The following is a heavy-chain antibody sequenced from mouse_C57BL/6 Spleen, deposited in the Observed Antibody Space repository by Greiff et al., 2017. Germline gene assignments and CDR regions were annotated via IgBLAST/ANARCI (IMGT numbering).Heavy chain of an antibody. CDR1: GYTFTSYG. D-gene: IGHD1-1*01. Sequence: VKLVESGAELARPGASVKLSCKASGYTFTSYGISWVKQRTGQGLEWIGEIYPRSGNTYYNEKFKGKATLTADKSSSTAYMELRSLTSEDSAVYFCASYYYGSSYGAMDYWGQGTSVTVSS. CDR2: IYPRSGNT. J-gene: IGHJ4*01. CDR3: ASYYYGSSYGAMDY. V-gene: IGHV1-81*01.